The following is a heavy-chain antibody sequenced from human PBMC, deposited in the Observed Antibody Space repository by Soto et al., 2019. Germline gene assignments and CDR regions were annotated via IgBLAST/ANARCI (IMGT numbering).Heavy chain of an antibody. CDR2: IYYSGST. CDR1: CGSISSSSYY. J-gene: IGHJ5*02. D-gene: IGHD3-16*01. V-gene: IGHV4-39*01. Sequence: SETLSLTCTVSCGSISSSSYYWGWIRQPPGKGLEWIGSIYYSGSTYYNPSLKSRVTISVDTSKNQFSLKLSSVTAADTAVYYCARTDYVWGSDQTNWFDPWGQGTLVTVSS. CDR3: ARTDYVWGSDQTNWFDP.